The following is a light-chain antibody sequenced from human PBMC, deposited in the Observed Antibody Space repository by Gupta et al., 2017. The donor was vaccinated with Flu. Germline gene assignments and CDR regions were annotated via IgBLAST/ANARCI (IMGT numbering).Light chain of an antibody. Sequence: DVVMTQSPLSLPVTPGQPASISCRSSESLIHSDGNTYLNWFKQRPGQSPRRLIYKVPNRDSGVPDRFSGSWSGTDFTLKISRVEPEDVGVYYCMQTSHWPYTFGQGTNLEIK. V-gene: IGKV2-30*02. CDR3: MQTSHWPYT. CDR2: KVP. J-gene: IGKJ2*01. CDR1: ESLIHSDGNTY.